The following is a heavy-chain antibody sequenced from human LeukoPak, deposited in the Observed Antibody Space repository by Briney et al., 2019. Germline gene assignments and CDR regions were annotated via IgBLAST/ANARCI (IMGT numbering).Heavy chain of an antibody. V-gene: IGHV3-30*04. Sequence: GGSLRLSCAASGFTFSSYAMHWVRQAPGKGLEWVAVISYDGSNKYYADSVKGRFTISRDNSKNALYLQMNSLRAEDTAVYYCADKDYWGQGTLVTVSS. J-gene: IGHJ4*02. CDR2: ISYDGSNK. CDR1: GFTFSSYA. CDR3: ADKDY.